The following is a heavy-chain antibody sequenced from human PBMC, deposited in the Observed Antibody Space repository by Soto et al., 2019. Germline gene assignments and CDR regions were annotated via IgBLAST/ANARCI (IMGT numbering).Heavy chain of an antibody. V-gene: IGHV1-69*01. D-gene: IGHD3-10*01. Sequence: QVQLVQSGAEVKKPGSSVKVSCKASGGTFSSFTISWVRQAPGQGLEWMGGIIPIYGTANYAQKFQGRVTITADAFTRTAYMELSSLRSEDTAVYYCVKDRRADRESYYYYAMDVWGQGTTVTVSS. CDR3: VKDRRADRESYYYYAMDV. CDR1: GGTFSSFT. J-gene: IGHJ6*02. CDR2: IIPIYGTA.